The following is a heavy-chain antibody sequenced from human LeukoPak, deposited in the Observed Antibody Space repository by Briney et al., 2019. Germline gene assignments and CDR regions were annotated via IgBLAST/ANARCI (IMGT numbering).Heavy chain of an antibody. Sequence: SETLSLTCTVSGGSISSYYWSWIRQPPGKGLEWIGYIYYSGSTNYNPSLKSRVTISVDASKDQFSLKLSSVTAADTAVYYCARDGRISGYYYYPDAFDIWGQGTMVTVSS. CDR3: ARDGRISGYYYYPDAFDI. V-gene: IGHV4-59*01. D-gene: IGHD3-22*01. CDR1: GGSISSYY. CDR2: IYYSGST. J-gene: IGHJ3*02.